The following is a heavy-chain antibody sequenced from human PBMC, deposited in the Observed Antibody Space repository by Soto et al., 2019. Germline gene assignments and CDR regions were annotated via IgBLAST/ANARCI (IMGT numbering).Heavy chain of an antibody. V-gene: IGHV1-2*04. D-gene: IGHD3-22*01. CDR2: INPNSGGT. Sequence: QVQLVQSGAEVKKPGASVKVSCKASGYTFTGYYMHWVRQAPGQGLEWMGWINPNSGGTNYAQKFQGWVTMTRDTSISTAYMELSRLRSDDTAVYYCARDQSGYYDSSGYYPAAFDIWGQGTMVTVSS. CDR3: ARDQSGYYDSSGYYPAAFDI. J-gene: IGHJ3*02. CDR1: GYTFTGYY.